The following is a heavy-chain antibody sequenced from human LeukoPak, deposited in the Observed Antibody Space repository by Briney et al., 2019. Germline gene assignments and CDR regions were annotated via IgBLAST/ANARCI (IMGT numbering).Heavy chain of an antibody. D-gene: IGHD3-10*01. CDR3: ANRGSSGSYSHLDF. CDR1: GFTFSSYA. V-gene: IGHV3-23*01. J-gene: IGHJ4*02. CDR2: ISAGGTST. Sequence: GGSLRLSCAASGFTFSSYAMSWVRQAPGRGLEWVSAISAGGTSTYYANSVKGRFTISRDNSKNTLYLQMNSLRAEDTAVYYCANRGSSGSYSHLDFWGPGTLVTVSS.